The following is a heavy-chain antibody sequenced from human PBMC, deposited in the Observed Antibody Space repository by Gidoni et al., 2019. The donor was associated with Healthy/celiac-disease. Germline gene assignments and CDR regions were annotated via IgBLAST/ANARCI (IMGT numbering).Heavy chain of an antibody. CDR1: GGSISSGGYS. CDR2: IYNSGST. D-gene: IGHD2-15*01. CDR3: ARRKQTGDRGGGGRFDP. V-gene: IGHV4-30-2*01. J-gene: IGHJ5*02. Sequence: QLQLQESGSGLVKPSQTLSLTCAVSGGSISSGGYSWSWIRQPPGKGLEWVGNIYNSGSTYNNPPLKSRVTISVDRSKNKFSLKLSSVTAANTAVYYWARRKQTGDRGGGGRFDPWGQGTLVTVSS.